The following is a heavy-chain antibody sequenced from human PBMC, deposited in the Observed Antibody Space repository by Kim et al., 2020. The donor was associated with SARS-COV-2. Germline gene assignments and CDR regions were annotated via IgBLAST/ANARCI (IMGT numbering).Heavy chain of an antibody. CDR1: GGSFSGYY. CDR2: INHSGST. D-gene: IGHD5-18*01. J-gene: IGHJ4*02. Sequence: SETLSLTCAVYGGSFSGYYWSWIRQPPGKGLEWIGEINHSGSTNYNPSLKSRVTISVDTSKNQFSLKLSSVTAADTAVYYCARRYSYGPTFLFDYWGQGT. CDR3: ARRYSYGPTFLFDY. V-gene: IGHV4-34*01.